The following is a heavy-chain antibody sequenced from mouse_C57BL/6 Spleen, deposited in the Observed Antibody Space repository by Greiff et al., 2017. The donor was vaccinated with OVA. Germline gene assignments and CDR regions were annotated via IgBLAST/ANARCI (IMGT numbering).Heavy chain of an antibody. CDR2: IYPGSGNT. V-gene: IGHV1-76*01. Sequence: QVQLQQSGAELVRPGASVKLSCKASGYTFTDYYINWVKQRPGQGLEWIARIYPGSGNTYYNEKFKGKATLTAEKSSSTAYMQLSSLTSEDSAVYFCARWGLYGSSPYYFDYWGQGTTLTVSS. CDR1: GYTFTDYY. J-gene: IGHJ2*01. CDR3: ARWGLYGSSPYYFDY. D-gene: IGHD1-1*01.